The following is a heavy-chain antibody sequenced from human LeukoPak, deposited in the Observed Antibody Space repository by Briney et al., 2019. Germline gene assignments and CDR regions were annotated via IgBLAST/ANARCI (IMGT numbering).Heavy chain of an antibody. Sequence: SVKVSCKASGGTFSSYAISWVRQAPGQGLEWMGGIIPIFGTANYAQKFQGRVTITTDESTSTAYMELSSLRSEDTAVYYCARGSQMATRYYYYYYMDVWGKGTTVTVSS. J-gene: IGHJ6*03. CDR1: GGTFSSYA. D-gene: IGHD5-24*01. CDR2: IIPIFGTA. V-gene: IGHV1-69*05. CDR3: ARGSQMATRYYYYYYMDV.